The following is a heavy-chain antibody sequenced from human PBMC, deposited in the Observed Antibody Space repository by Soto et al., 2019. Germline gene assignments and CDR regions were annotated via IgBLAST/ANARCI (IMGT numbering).Heavy chain of an antibody. Sequence: EVQLVESGGGLVQPGGSLRLSCVASGFTFDDYAMHWVRQVPGKGLEWVAGISWVSGSIGYAGSVKGRCTISRDNAKNSLDQQMNRLRTEDTALYYGVKKGTIVGVITQDAFDIWGQGTMVTVSS. CDR2: ISWVSGSI. CDR3: VKKGTIVGVITQDAFDI. V-gene: IGHV3-9*01. CDR1: GFTFDDYA. D-gene: IGHD3-3*01. J-gene: IGHJ3*02.